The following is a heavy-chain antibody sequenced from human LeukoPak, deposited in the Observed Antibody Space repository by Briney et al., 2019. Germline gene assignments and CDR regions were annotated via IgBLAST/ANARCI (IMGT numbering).Heavy chain of an antibody. D-gene: IGHD3-22*01. J-gene: IGHJ4*02. CDR3: AKDVRGTYYYDSSGYYPQSTELDY. Sequence: GGSLRLSCAASGFTFSSYGMHWVRQAPGKGLEWVAVIWYDGSNKYYADSVKGRFTISRDNSKNTLYLQMNSLRAEDTAVYYCAKDVRGTYYYDSSGYYPQSTELDYWGQGTLVTVSS. CDR2: IWYDGSNK. CDR1: GFTFSSYG. V-gene: IGHV3-33*06.